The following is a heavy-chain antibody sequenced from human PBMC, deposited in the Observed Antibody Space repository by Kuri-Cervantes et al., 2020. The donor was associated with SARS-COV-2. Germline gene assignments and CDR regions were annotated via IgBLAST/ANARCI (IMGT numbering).Heavy chain of an antibody. J-gene: IGHJ6*02. CDR1: GFTFSSYG. CDR3: AKDMGTIFGVVIGSGYGMDV. Sequence: GGSLRLSCAASGFTFSSYGMHWVRQAPGKGLEWVAVISYDGSNKYYADSVKGRFTISRDNSKNTLYLQMNSLRAEDTAVYYCAKDMGTIFGVVIGSGYGMDVWGQGTTVTVSS. D-gene: IGHD3-3*01. CDR2: ISYDGSNK. V-gene: IGHV3-30*18.